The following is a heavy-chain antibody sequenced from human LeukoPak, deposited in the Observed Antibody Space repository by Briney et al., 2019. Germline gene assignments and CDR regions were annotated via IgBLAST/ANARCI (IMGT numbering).Heavy chain of an antibody. J-gene: IGHJ4*02. CDR3: ARTVTTSSYYFDY. D-gene: IGHD4-17*01. CDR1: GYTFTTYG. Sequence: ASVKVSCKASGYTFTTYGVSWVRQAPGQGLEWMGWISGYDGNTNYAQKLRGRVTMTTDTSTSTAYMDLRSLRTDDTALYYCARTVTTSSYYFDYWGQGTLVTVSS. V-gene: IGHV1-18*01. CDR2: ISGYDGNT.